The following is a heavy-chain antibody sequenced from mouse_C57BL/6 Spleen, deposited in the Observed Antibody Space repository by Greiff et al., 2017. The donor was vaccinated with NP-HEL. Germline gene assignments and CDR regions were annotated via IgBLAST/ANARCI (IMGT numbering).Heavy chain of an antibody. D-gene: IGHD1-1*01. J-gene: IGHJ4*01. Sequence: QVQLQQSGPELVKPGASVKISCKASGYAFSSSWMNWVKQRPGKGLEWIGRIYPGDGDTNYNGKFKGKATLTADKSSSTAYMQLSSLTSEDSAVYFCANEKIYYYGSSYVGAMDYWGQGTSVTVSS. V-gene: IGHV1-82*01. CDR1: GYAFSSSW. CDR3: ANEKIYYYGSSYVGAMDY. CDR2: IYPGDGDT.